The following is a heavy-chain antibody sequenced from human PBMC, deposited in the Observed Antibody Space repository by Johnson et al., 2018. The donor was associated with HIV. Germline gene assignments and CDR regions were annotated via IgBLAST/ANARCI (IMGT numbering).Heavy chain of an antibody. CDR3: ARGGVGDVFDI. Sequence: QVQLVESGGGVFQPGRSLRLSCAASGFTFSSYPMHWVRQAPGKGLEWVAIISYDGGSKYYADSVKGRFTISRDNAKNSLYLQMNSLRAEDTAVYYCARGGVGDVFDIWGQGTLVTVSS. V-gene: IGHV3-30*04. CDR2: ISYDGGSK. J-gene: IGHJ3*02. D-gene: IGHD1-26*01. CDR1: GFTFSSYP.